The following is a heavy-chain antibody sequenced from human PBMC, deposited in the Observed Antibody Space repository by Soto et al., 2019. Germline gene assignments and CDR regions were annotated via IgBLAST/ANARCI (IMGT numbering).Heavy chain of an antibody. CDR1: GFIFSDYY. J-gene: IGHJ5*02. Sequence: PGGSLRLSSAASGFIFSDYYMSWIRQAPGKGLEWVSFISAGGSYTNYADSVKGRFTISRDNAKSLLYLQMDSLRTEDTAVYYCARDDTAWYVQAESWGQGTLVTVSS. CDR3: ARDDTAWYVQAES. D-gene: IGHD6-13*01. V-gene: IGHV3-11*06. CDR2: ISAGGSYT.